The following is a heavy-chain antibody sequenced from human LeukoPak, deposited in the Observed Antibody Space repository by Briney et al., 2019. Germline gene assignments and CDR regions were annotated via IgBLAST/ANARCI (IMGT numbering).Heavy chain of an antibody. V-gene: IGHV3-30*02. CDR2: IRYDGSNK. J-gene: IGHJ2*01. CDR1: GFSFGSFA. CDR3: AQLLDDNPIRWYFAL. D-gene: IGHD1-14*01. Sequence: GSLRLSCAASGFSFGSFAMYWVRQAPGKGLEWVAFIRYDGSNKYYADSVKGLFSISSDNSKNTLYLQMSNLRAEDTAVYYCAQLLDDNPIRWYFALWGRGTLVTVSS.